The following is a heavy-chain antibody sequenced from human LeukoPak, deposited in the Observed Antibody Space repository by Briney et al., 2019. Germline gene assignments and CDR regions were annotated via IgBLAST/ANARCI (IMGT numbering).Heavy chain of an antibody. CDR3: ARQKYYDILTRSNWFDP. V-gene: IGHV4-34*01. CDR2: SSHTGDIT. CDR1: GGSFSGNY. D-gene: IGHD3-9*01. Sequence: SETLSLTCAVYGGSFSGNYWTLIRQTPGKGLEWIGESSHTGDITGYNPSLKGRATISVDSSKNQFSLKLSSVTAADTAVYYCARQKYYDILTRSNWFDPWGQGTLVTVSS. J-gene: IGHJ5*02.